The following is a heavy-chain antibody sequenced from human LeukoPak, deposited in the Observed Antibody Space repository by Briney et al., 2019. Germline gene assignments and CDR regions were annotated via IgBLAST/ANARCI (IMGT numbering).Heavy chain of an antibody. Sequence: SETLSLTCAVSGYSISSGYYWGWIRQPPGKGLEWIGSIYHSGSTYYNPSLKSRVTISVDTSKNQFSLKLSSVTAADTAVYYCARVPLGFGNWFDPWGQGTLVTVSS. CDR2: IYHSGST. J-gene: IGHJ5*02. CDR1: GYSISSGYY. CDR3: ARVPLGFGNWFDP. D-gene: IGHD3-16*01. V-gene: IGHV4-38-2*01.